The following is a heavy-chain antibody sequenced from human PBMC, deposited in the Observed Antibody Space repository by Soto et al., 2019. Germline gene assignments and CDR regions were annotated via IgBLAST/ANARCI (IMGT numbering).Heavy chain of an antibody. CDR1: GFTFSSNY. V-gene: IGHV3-53*01. J-gene: IGHJ6*02. CDR2: IYSGGST. Sequence: GGSLRLSCAASGFTFSSNYMSWVRQAPGKGLEWVSVIYSGGSTYYADSVKGRFTISRDNSKNTLYLQMNSLRAEDTAVYYCARTGYSSSWYDQRNGMDVWGQGTTVTVSS. D-gene: IGHD6-13*01. CDR3: ARTGYSSSWYDQRNGMDV.